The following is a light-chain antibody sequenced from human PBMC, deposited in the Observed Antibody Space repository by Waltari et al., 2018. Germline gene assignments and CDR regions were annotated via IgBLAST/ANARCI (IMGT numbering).Light chain of an antibody. J-gene: IGKJ5*01. CDR1: QTLSSPY. CDR2: GAT. CDR3: QRYGTAIT. V-gene: IGKV3-20*01. Sequence: EIVLTQSPGTLSLSPGQTATLPCRSSQTLSSPYLAWFQQKPGQAPRLLLYGATKRATGIPNRFSGSATGTDFTLTITSLEPEDSAVYYCQRYGTAITFGPGTRLEIK.